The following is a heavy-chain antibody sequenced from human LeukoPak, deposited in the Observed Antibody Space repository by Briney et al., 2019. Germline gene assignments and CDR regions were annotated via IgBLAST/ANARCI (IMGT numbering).Heavy chain of an antibody. CDR3: ASLYCSGDSCYPRY. V-gene: IGHV4-39*01. Sequence: PSETLSLTCTVSGGSISSSSYYWGWIRQPPGKGLEWIGSIYYSGSTYYNPSLKSRVTISVDTSKNQFSLSLNSVTAADTAVYYCASLYCSGDSCYPRYWGQGTLVAVSS. J-gene: IGHJ4*02. CDR2: IYYSGST. D-gene: IGHD2-15*01. CDR1: GGSISSSSYY.